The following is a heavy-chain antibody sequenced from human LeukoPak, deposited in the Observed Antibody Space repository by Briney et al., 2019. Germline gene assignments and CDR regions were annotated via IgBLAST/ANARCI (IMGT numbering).Heavy chain of an antibody. CDR3: ATKQWLAPPPDS. V-gene: IGHV3-74*01. J-gene: IGHJ4*02. D-gene: IGHD6-19*01. CDR1: GFTFSKYW. CDR2: INTDGTVT. Sequence: GGSLRLSCAASGFTFSKYWRLWVRQAPGKGRESVSRINTDGTVTTYADSVKGRFTVSRDKADNTMILQMNSVRDEDTAVYYCATKQWLAPPPDSWGQGTPVTVSS.